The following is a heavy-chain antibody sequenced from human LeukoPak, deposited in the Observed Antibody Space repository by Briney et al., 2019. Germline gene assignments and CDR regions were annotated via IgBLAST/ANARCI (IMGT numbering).Heavy chain of an antibody. J-gene: IGHJ6*03. D-gene: IGHD3-3*01. CDR1: GYTFTGYY. CDR2: INPNSGGT. CDR3: ARGLAHYDFWRERYYYMDV. Sequence: GASVKVSCKASGYTFTGYYMHWVRQAPGQGLEWMGWINPNSGGTNYAQKLQGRVTMTTDTSTSTAYMELRSLRSDDTAVYYCARGLAHYDFWRERYYYMDVWGKGTTVTVSS. V-gene: IGHV1-2*02.